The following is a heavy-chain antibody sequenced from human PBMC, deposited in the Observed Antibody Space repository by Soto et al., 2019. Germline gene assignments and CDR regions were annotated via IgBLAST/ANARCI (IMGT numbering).Heavy chain of an antibody. V-gene: IGHV3-48*01. CDR1: GFTFSTYG. Sequence: EVQLVESGGGLVQPGGSLRLSCAASGFTFSTYGMGWVRQAPGKGLEWVSYISSSSSTIYYADSVKGRFTISRDNAKNSLYLQMNSLRAEDTAVYYCAAQNYYGSGSYLDWGQGTLVTVSS. J-gene: IGHJ4*02. CDR3: AAQNYYGSGSYLD. CDR2: ISSSSSTI. D-gene: IGHD3-10*01.